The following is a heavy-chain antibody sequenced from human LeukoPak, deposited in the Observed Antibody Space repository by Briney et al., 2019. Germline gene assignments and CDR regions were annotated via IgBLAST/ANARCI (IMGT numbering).Heavy chain of an antibody. V-gene: IGHV3-23*01. J-gene: IGHJ4*02. CDR1: RFTFSNYA. CDR2: ITSSGGST. D-gene: IGHD5-12*01. CDR3: AKDPPRAAWFSADYTSYGD. Sequence: GGSLRLSCAASRFTFSNYAMSWVRQAPGKGLEWVSGITSSGGSTYYADSVRGRFTISRDNSKNTLYLQMNSLRVEDTAVYYCAKDPPRAAWFSADYTSYGDWGQGTLVTVSS.